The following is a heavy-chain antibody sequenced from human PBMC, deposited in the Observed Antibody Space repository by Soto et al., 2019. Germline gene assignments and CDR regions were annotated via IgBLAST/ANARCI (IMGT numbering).Heavy chain of an antibody. CDR1: GFTFSSYA. D-gene: IGHD2-15*01. V-gene: IGHV3-23*01. CDR2: ISGSGGST. J-gene: IGHJ4*02. Sequence: GGSLRLSCAASGFTFSSYAMSWVRQAPGKGLEWVSAISGSGGSTYYADSVKGRFTISRDNSKNTLYLQMNSLRAEDTAVYYCAKDRDIVVVVAATDYWGQGTLVTVSS. CDR3: AKDRDIVVVVAATDY.